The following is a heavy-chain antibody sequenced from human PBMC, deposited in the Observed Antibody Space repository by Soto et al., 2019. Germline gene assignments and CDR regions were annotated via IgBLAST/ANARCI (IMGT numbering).Heavy chain of an antibody. D-gene: IGHD3-10*01. V-gene: IGHV1-69*06. CDR2: IIPIFGTA. CDR1: GGTCSIYA. CDR3: ATGRITMVRGVNYYYYGMDV. J-gene: IGHJ6*02. Sequence: SVKVSCKASGGTCSIYAISWVVQAPLQGLDWMGGIIPIFGTANYAQKFQGRVTITADKSTSTAYMELSSLRSEDTAVYYCATGRITMVRGVNYYYYGMDVWGQGTTVTVSS.